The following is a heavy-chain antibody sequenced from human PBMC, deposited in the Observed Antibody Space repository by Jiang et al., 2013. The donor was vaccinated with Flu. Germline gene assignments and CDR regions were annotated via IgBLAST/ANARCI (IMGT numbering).Heavy chain of an antibody. Sequence: SGAEVKKPGSSVKVSCKASGSTVSSFTITWVRQAPGQGLEWVGVIVPIFGTTKYAQKFQGRVTITADESTGTAYMELSSLRPEDTAVYYCARSVTRADAFNIWGQETMITVSS. CDR2: IVPIFGTT. CDR3: ARSVTRADAFNI. V-gene: IGHV1-69*01. J-gene: IGHJ3*02. D-gene: IGHD3-16*02. CDR1: GSTVSSFT.